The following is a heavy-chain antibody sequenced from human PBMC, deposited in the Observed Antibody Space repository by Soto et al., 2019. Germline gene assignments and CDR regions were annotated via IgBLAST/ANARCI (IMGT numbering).Heavy chain of an antibody. CDR2: IIPIFGTA. D-gene: IGHD3-10*01. V-gene: IGHV1-69*06. J-gene: IGHJ3*02. Sequence: ASVKVSCKASGGIFSSYAISWVRQAPGQGLEWMGGIIPIFGTANYAQKFQGRVTITADKSTSTAYMELSSLRSEDTAVYYCARGSAYYYGSGSYHAFDIWGQGTMVTVSS. CDR3: ARGSAYYYGSGSYHAFDI. CDR1: GGIFSSYA.